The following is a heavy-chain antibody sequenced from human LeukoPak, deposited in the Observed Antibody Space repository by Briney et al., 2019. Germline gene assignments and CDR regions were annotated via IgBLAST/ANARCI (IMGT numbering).Heavy chain of an antibody. J-gene: IGHJ6*02. V-gene: IGHV4-30-4*01. CDR1: GGSISSGDYY. CDR3: ARAFNYYYYGMDV. Sequence: SQTLSLTCTVSGGSISSGDYYWSWIRQPPGKGLEWIGYIYYSGSTYYNPSLKSRVTISVDTSKNQFSLKLSSVTAADTAVYYCARAFNYYYYGMDVWGQGTTVTVSS. CDR2: IYYSGST.